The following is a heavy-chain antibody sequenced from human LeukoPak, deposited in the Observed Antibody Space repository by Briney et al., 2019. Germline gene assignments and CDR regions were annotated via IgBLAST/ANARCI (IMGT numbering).Heavy chain of an antibody. CDR1: GFTFSDYW. D-gene: IGHD2-8*01. J-gene: IGHJ4*02. CDR2: INQDGSEN. Sequence: PGGSLRLSCAASGFTFSDYWMNWVRQAPGKGLEWVANINQDGSENYYVDSVKGRFTISRGNAKNSLYLQMNSLRAEDTAVYYCVAMDFDYWGQGTLVTVSS. V-gene: IGHV3-7*01. CDR3: VAMDFDY.